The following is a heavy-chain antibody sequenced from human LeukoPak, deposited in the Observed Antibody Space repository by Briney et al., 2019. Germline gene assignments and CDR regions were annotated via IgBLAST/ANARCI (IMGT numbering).Heavy chain of an antibody. CDR2: IHYSGST. CDR3: ARSRGGYGDYGSWFDP. CDR1: GGSIGSFF. Sequence: PSETLSLTCTVSGGSIGSFFWSWIRQPPGKALEWIGYIHYSGSTKYNPSLKSRFTISVETSENQFSLTLNCVTAADTAVYYCARSRGGYGDYGSWFDPWGQGILVTVSS. D-gene: IGHD3-16*01. V-gene: IGHV4-59*01. J-gene: IGHJ5*02.